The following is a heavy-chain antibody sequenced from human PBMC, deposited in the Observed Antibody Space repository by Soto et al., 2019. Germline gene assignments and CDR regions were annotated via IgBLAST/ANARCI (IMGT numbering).Heavy chain of an antibody. Sequence: PEGSLRLSYDASGFTSRDYWMNWVRQAPGKGLEWVGFIRSKAYGGTTEYAASVKGRFTISRDDSKSIAYLQMNSLKTEDTAVYYCTRDIPDSSSWYGYYYYYGMDVWGQGTTVTVSS. CDR3: TRDIPDSSSWYGYYYYYGMDV. V-gene: IGHV3-49*04. J-gene: IGHJ6*02. CDR2: IRSKAYGGTT. CDR1: GFTSRDYW. D-gene: IGHD6-13*01.